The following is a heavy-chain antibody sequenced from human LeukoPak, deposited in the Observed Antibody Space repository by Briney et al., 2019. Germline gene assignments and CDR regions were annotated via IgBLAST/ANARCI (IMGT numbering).Heavy chain of an antibody. CDR2: IYYSGST. CDR3: ARSRGGCCSGGSCYSPRDWFDP. J-gene: IGHJ5*02. CDR1: GGSISSYY. V-gene: IGHV4-59*01. D-gene: IGHD2-15*01. Sequence: SETLSLTCTVSGGSISSYYWSWIRQPPGKGLEWIGYIYYSGSTNYNPSLKSRVTISVDTSKNQFSLKLSSVTAADTAVYYCARSRGGCCSGGSCYSPRDWFDPWGQGTLVTVSS.